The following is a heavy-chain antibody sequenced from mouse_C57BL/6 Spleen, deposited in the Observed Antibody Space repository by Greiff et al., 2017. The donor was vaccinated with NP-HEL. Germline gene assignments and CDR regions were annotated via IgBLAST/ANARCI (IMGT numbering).Heavy chain of an antibody. D-gene: IGHD2-1*01. V-gene: IGHV1-55*01. CDR2: IYPGSGST. Sequence: QVQLQQPGAELVKPGASVKMSCKASGYTFTSYWITWVKQRPGQGLEWIGDIYPGSGSTNYNEKFKSKATLTVDTSSGTAYMQLSSLTSEDSAVYYCARRGNYYAMDYWGQGTSVTVSS. J-gene: IGHJ4*01. CDR1: GYTFTSYW. CDR3: ARRGNYYAMDY.